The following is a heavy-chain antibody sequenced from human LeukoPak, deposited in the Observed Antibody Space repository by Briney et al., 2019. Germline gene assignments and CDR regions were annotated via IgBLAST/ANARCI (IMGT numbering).Heavy chain of an antibody. Sequence: SETLSLTCAVYGGSFSGYYWSWIRQPPGKGLEWIGEINHSGSTNYNPSLKSRVTISVDTSKNQFSLKLSSVTAADTAVYYCARHYRSRWELRPYYFDYWGQGTLVTVSS. D-gene: IGHD1-26*01. J-gene: IGHJ4*02. CDR2: INHSGST. V-gene: IGHV4-34*01. CDR1: GGSFSGYY. CDR3: ARHYRSRWELRPYYFDY.